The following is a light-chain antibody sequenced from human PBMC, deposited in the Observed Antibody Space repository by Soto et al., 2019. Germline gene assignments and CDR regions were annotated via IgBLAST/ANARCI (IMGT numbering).Light chain of an antibody. Sequence: EIVMTPSPATLSVSPGEGATLSCRASQSVRSKLAWYQQKPGQAARLLTYGASTRATGVPARFSGSGSGTEFTLTISSLQSEDFAVYYCQQYDSWPPITFGQGTRLEIK. CDR1: QSVRSK. V-gene: IGKV3-15*01. CDR2: GAS. CDR3: QQYDSWPPIT. J-gene: IGKJ5*01.